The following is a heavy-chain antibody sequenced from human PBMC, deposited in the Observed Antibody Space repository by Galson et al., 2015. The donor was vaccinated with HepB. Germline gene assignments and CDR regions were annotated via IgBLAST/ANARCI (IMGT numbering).Heavy chain of an antibody. Sequence: LRLSCAASGFPFATYAMSWVRQAPGKGLEWVSAIGGSGTRTHYSDSVKGRFTISRDDSKNTLYLQMNSLRAEDTAVYFCAKEKTSAGFFDYWGQGALVTVSS. CDR1: GFPFATYA. J-gene: IGHJ4*02. CDR3: AKEKTSAGFFDY. V-gene: IGHV3-23*01. CDR2: IGGSGTRT.